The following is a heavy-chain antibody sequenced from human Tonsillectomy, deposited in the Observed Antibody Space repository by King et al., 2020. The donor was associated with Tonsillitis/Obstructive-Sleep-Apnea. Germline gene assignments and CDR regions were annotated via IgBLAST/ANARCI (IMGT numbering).Heavy chain of an antibody. D-gene: IGHD3-9*01. V-gene: IGHV3-66*01. J-gene: IGHJ4*02. CDR2: IYSGGST. Sequence: QLVQSGGGLVQPGGALRLSCAASGFTVSSNYMSWVRQAPGKGLEWVSVIYSGGSTYYSDSVKGRFTISRDNSKNTLYLQMNSLRAEDTAVYYCARVLFSPRGFDYWGQGTLVTVSS. CDR3: ARVLFSPRGFDY. CDR1: GFTVSSNY.